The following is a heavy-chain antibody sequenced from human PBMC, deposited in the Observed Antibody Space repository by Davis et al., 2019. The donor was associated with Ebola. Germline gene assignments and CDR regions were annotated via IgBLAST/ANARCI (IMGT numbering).Heavy chain of an antibody. CDR1: GGSFSGYY. CDR3: ARGRFLEWLLFSY. CDR2: INHSGST. Sequence: MPSETLSLTCAVYGGSFSGYYWSWIRQPPGKGLEWIGEINHSGSTNYNPSLKSRVTISVDTSKNQFSLKLSSVTAADTAVYYCARGRFLEWLLFSYWGQRTLVTVSS. D-gene: IGHD3-3*01. J-gene: IGHJ4*02. V-gene: IGHV4-34*01.